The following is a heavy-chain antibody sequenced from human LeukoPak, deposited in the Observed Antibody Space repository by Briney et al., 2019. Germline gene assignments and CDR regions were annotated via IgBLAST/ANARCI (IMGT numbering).Heavy chain of an antibody. V-gene: IGHV3-53*01. CDR2: IYSGGST. CDR1: GFTVSNNY. CDR3: ASLTAYYKAFDY. Sequence: GGSLRLSCAASGFTVSNNYMSWVRQAPGKGLVWVSVIYSGGSTYYADSVKGRFTISRDNSKNTLYLQMNSLRAEDTAVYYCASLTAYYKAFDYWGQGTLVTVSS. D-gene: IGHD3-9*01. J-gene: IGHJ4*02.